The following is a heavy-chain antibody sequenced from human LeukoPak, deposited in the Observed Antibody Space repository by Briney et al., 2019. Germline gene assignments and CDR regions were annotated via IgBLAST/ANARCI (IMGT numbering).Heavy chain of an antibody. CDR1: GYTFDSYG. CDR3: ARDQGVTMVRGIMSPSAADY. D-gene: IGHD3-10*01. V-gene: IGHV1-46*02. J-gene: IGHJ4*02. CDR2: INPSGGGT. Sequence: ASVKVSCKASGYTFDSYGISWVRQAPGQGLEWMGKINPSGGGTDYAQKFQGRVTMTRDTSTSTVYMELSSLRSEDTAVYYCARDQGVTMVRGIMSPSAADYWGQGTLVTVSS.